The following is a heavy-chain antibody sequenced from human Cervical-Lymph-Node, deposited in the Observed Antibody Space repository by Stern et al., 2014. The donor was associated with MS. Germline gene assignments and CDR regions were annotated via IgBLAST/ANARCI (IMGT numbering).Heavy chain of an antibody. V-gene: IGHV1-46*04. D-gene: IGHD5-18*01. Sequence: VQLVQSGAEVKKPGASVTVSCKASGYTFINFYLHWVRQAPGQGLEWMGIIKPSDGSTSSAETLQGRVIMTRDTSTNTVYMELISLTSDDTAIYYCAREYTAMGFDLWGQGTLVTVSS. CDR1: GYTFINFY. CDR2: IKPSDGST. CDR3: AREYTAMGFDL. J-gene: IGHJ4*02.